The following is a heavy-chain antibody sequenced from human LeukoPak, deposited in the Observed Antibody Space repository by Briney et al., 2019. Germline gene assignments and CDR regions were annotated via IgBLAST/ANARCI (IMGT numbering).Heavy chain of an antibody. Sequence: PSETLSLTCAVYGGSFSGYYWSWIRQPPGKGLEWIGEINHSGSTYYNPSLKSRVTISVDTSKNQFSLKLSSVTAADTAVYYCARGRYYYGSGSQNWFDPWGQGTLVTVSS. CDR3: ARGRYYYGSGSQNWFDP. D-gene: IGHD3-10*01. V-gene: IGHV4-34*01. CDR2: INHSGST. CDR1: GGSFSGYY. J-gene: IGHJ5*02.